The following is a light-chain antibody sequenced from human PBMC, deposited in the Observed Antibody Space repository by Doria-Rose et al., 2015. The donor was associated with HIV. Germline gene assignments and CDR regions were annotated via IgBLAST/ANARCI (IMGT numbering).Light chain of an antibody. Sequence: DIQMTQSPSSLSASIGDRVTITCRASQTVSTYLNWFQQEPGKAPKLLIYAASRLQSGVPSRFSGSGSGTDFTLTISGLQPGDFATYYCQQTYSSPPWTVGQGPKVE. J-gene: IGKJ1*01. V-gene: IGKV1-39*01. CDR2: AAS. CDR1: QTVSTY. CDR3: QQTYSSPPWT.